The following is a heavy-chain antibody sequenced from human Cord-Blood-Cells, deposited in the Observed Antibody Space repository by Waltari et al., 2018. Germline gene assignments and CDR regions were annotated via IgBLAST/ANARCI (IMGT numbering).Heavy chain of an antibody. CDR3: AREGSSSWYIIGYYYYGMDV. D-gene: IGHD6-13*01. J-gene: IGHJ6*02. CDR2: RNPNSGNT. V-gene: IGHV1-8*01. CDR1: GYTFTSYD. Sequence: QVQLVQSGAEVKKPGASVKVSCKASGYTFTSYDINWVRQATGQGLEWMGWRNPNSGNTGYAQKFQGRVTMTRNTSISTAYMELSSLRSEDTAVYYCAREGSSSWYIIGYYYYGMDVWGQGTTVTVSS.